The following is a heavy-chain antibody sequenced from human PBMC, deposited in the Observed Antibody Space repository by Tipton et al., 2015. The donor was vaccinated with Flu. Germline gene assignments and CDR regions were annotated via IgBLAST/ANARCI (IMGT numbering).Heavy chain of an antibody. D-gene: IGHD5-18*01. CDR3: ARGTGYSHGAENYYYYGMDV. J-gene: IGHJ6*02. CDR2: IYHSGST. CDR1: GGSISSSNW. V-gene: IGHV4-4*02. Sequence: TLSLTCAVSGGSISSSNWWSWVRQPPGKGLEWIGEIYHSGSTNYNPSLKSRVTISVDKSKNQFSLKLSSVTAADTAVYYCARGTGYSHGAENYYYYGMDVWGQGTTVTVSS.